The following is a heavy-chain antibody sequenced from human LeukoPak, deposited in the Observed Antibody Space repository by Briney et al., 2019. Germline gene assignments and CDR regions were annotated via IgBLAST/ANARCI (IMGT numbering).Heavy chain of an antibody. D-gene: IGHD3-9*01. J-gene: IGHJ4*02. CDR1: GITFSNPD. CDR2: ISANSGFT. Sequence: GGSLRLSCEASGITFSNPDMSWVRQAPGKGLEWVSSISANSGFTHYAASVKGRFTVSRDNSKNTLYLQMNSLRVEDTAVYYCAKKRRYFDWLSGLWGQGTLVTVSS. CDR3: AKKRRYFDWLSGL. V-gene: IGHV3-23*01.